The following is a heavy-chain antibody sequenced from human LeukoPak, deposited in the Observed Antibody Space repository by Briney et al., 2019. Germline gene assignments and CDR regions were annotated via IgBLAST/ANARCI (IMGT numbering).Heavy chain of an antibody. CDR3: ARAQRGGMTTVTIIDY. CDR2: ISYDGSNK. D-gene: IGHD4-17*01. CDR1: GFTFSSYA. Sequence: GGSLRLSCAASGFTFSSYAMHWVRQAPGKGLEWVAVISYDGSNKYYADSVKGRFTISRDNSKNTLYLQMNSLRAEDTAVYYCARAQRGGMTTVTIIDYWGQGTLVTASS. J-gene: IGHJ4*02. V-gene: IGHV3-30*04.